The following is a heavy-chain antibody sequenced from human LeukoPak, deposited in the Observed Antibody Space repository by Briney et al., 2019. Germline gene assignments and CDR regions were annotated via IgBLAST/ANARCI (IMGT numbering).Heavy chain of an antibody. CDR1: DGSFTGYY. CDR2: INHSGST. J-gene: IGHJ5*02. Sequence: SETLSLTCAVSDGSFTGYYWNWIRQPPGKGLEWIGGINHSGSTHNNPSLKSRVTMSVDWSKNQVSLKLSSVTAADTAVYYCARAFSYDLNCFDPWGQETLVTVSS. CDR3: ARAFSYDLNCFDP. D-gene: IGHD3-22*01. V-gene: IGHV4-34*01.